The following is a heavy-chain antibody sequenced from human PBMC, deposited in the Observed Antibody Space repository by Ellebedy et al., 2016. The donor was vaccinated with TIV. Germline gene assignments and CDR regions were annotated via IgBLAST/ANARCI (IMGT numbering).Heavy chain of an antibody. CDR3: AKIWRRWVTAMSYFQH. V-gene: IGHV3-30*18. J-gene: IGHJ1*01. CDR1: GFTFSSYG. D-gene: IGHD2-21*02. CDR2: ISYDGSNK. Sequence: GESLKISXAASGFTFSSYGMHWVRQAPGKGLEWVAVISYDGSNKYYADSVKGRFTISRDNSKNTLYLQMNSLRAEDTAVYYCAKIWRRWVTAMSYFQHWGQGTLVTVSS.